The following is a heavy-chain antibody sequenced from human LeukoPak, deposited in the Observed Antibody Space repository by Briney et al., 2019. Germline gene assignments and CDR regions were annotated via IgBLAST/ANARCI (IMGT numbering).Heavy chain of an antibody. J-gene: IGHJ4*02. CDR2: IYYSGST. D-gene: IGHD6-19*01. V-gene: IGHV4-59*01. CDR3: ARDSIAVAGIGLDY. CDR1: GGSISSYY. Sequence: SETLSLTCTVSGGSISSYYWSWIRQPPGKGLEWIGYIYYSGSTNYNPSLKSRATISVDTSKNQFSLKLSSVTAADTAVYYCARDSIAVAGIGLDYWGQGTLVTVSS.